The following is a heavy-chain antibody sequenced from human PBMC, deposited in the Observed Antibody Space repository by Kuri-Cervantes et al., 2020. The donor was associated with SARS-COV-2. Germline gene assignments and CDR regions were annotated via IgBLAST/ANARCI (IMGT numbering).Heavy chain of an antibody. D-gene: IGHD2-2*01. V-gene: IGHV4-34*01. CDR3: ARNPSYQLLGWSYYYMDV. CDR2: INHSGST. CDR1: GGSFSGYY. J-gene: IGHJ6*03. Sequence: SETLSLTCAVYGGSFSGYYWSWIRQPPGKGLEWIGEINHSGSTNYNPSLKSRVTISVDTSKNQFSLKLSSVTAADTAVYYCARNPSYQLLGWSYYYMDVWGKGTTVTVSS.